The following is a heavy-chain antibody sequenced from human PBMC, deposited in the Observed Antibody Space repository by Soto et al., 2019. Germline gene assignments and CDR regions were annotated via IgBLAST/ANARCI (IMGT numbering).Heavy chain of an antibody. CDR2: ISYDGSNK. CDR1: GFTFSSYG. V-gene: IGHV3-30*18. CDR3: AKGSQLLLFDY. D-gene: IGHD2-2*01. J-gene: IGHJ4*02. Sequence: LRLSCAASGFTFSSYGMHWVRQAPGKGLEWVAVISYDGSNKYYADSVKGRFTISRDNSKNTLYLQMNSLRAEDTAVYYCAKGSQLLLFDYWGQGTLVTVSS.